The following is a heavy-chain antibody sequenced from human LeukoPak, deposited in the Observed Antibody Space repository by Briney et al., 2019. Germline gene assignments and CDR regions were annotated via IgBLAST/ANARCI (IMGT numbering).Heavy chain of an antibody. J-gene: IGHJ4*02. V-gene: IGHV3-9*01. CDR1: GFTFDEFA. D-gene: IGHD1-26*01. Sequence: SLRLSCAASGFTFDEFAMHWVRQAPGKGREWVSGISWNSGSVDYAASVKGRFTISRDNAKNSLYLQMNSLTTEDTAFYYCAKGTGRYWTFFDYWGQGILVTVSS. CDR2: ISWNSGSV. CDR3: AKGTGRYWTFFDY.